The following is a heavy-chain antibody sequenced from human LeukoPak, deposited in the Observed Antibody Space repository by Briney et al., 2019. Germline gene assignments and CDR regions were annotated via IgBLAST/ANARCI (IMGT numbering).Heavy chain of an antibody. V-gene: IGHV3-7*01. Sequence: GGSLRLSCAASGFTFTSQWMSWVRQAPGKGLEWVANINQAGTEKYYVDSVKGRFTISRDNAKNSLYLQMNSLSAEDTAVYYCAELGITMIGGVWGKGTTVTISS. CDR2: INQAGTEK. D-gene: IGHD3-10*02. CDR1: GFTFTSQW. J-gene: IGHJ6*04. CDR3: AELGITMIGGV.